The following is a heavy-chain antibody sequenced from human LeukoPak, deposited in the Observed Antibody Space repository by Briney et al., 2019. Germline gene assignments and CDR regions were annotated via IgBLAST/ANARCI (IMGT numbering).Heavy chain of an antibody. CDR2: ISWNSGSI. V-gene: IGHV3-9*01. CDR3: AKDMDDYGDG. J-gene: IGHJ4*02. D-gene: IGHD3/OR15-3a*01. Sequence: GGSLRLSCAASGFTFDDYAMHWVRQAPGKGLEWVSGISWNSGSIGYGDSVKGRFTISRDNAKNSLYLQMNSLRAEDTALYYCAKDMDDYGDGWGQGTLVTVSS. CDR1: GFTFDDYA.